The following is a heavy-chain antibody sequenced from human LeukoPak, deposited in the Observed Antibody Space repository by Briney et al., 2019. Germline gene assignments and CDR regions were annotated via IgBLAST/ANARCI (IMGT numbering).Heavy chain of an antibody. CDR2: INPNSGGT. D-gene: IGHD3-22*01. CDR1: GYTFTGYY. CDR3: AREGSDYYDSSGYSTPNDY. V-gene: IGHV1-2*02. J-gene: IGHJ4*02. Sequence: VASVKVSCKASGYTFTGYYMHWVRQAPGQGLEWMGWINPNSGGTNYAQKFQGRVTMTRDTSISTAHMELSRLRSDDTAVYYCAREGSDYYDSSGYSTPNDYWGQGTLVTVSS.